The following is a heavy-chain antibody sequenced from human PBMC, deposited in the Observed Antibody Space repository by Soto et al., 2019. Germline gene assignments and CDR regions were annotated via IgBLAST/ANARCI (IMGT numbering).Heavy chain of an antibody. CDR3: ARERIQLRLYYFDY. V-gene: IGHV4-34*01. CDR1: GGSFSGYY. D-gene: IGHD5-18*01. CDR2: INHSGST. J-gene: IGHJ4*02. Sequence: SETLSLTCAVYGGSFSGYYWSWIRQPPGKGLEWIGEINHSGSTNYNPSLKSRVTISVDTSKNQFSLKLSSVTAADTAVYYCARERIQLRLYYFDYWGQGTLVTVSS.